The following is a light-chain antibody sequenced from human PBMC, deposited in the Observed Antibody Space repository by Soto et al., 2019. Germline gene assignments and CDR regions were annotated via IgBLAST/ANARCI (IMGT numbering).Light chain of an antibody. J-gene: IGKJ4*01. CDR1: QNINSY. V-gene: IGKV1-39*01. Sequence: IQMTQSPLSLSASVGDKVTLTCRTSQNINSYLSWYQQKPGKAPRLLIYGASSLQVGVPSRFIGGGSGTDFTLTITSLQPEDFATYYCQQSYSFLSFAGGTKVDIK. CDR3: QQSYSFLS. CDR2: GAS.